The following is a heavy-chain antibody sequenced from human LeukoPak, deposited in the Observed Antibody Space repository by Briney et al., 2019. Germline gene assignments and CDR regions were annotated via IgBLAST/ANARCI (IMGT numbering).Heavy chain of an antibody. CDR1: GFTFSSYG. D-gene: IGHD4-23*01. J-gene: IGHJ4*02. CDR3: AKDDYGGNSGFDY. Sequence: GGSLRLSCAASGFTFSSYGMHWVRQAPGKGLEWVAVIWYDGSNKYYADSVKGRFTMSRDNSKNTLYLQMNSLRAEDAAVYYCAKDDYGGNSGFDYWGQGTLVTVSS. CDR2: IWYDGSNK. V-gene: IGHV3-33*06.